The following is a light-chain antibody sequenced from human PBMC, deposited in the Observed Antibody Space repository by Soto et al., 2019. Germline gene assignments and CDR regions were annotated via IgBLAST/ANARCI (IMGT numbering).Light chain of an antibody. CDR3: QQYYSTPGT. J-gene: IGKJ2*01. CDR2: WAS. V-gene: IGKV4-1*01. Sequence: DIVMTQSPDSLAVSLGERATINCKSSQSVLYSSNNKNYLAWYQQKQGQPPKLLIYWASTRESGVPDRFSGSGSGTDFTLTISSLQAEDVAVYYCQQYYSTPGTFGQGTKLEIK. CDR1: QSVLYSSNNKNY.